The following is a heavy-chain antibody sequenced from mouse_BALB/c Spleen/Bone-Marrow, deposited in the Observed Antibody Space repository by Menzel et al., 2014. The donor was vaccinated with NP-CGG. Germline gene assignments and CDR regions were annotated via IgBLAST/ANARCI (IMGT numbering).Heavy chain of an antibody. CDR2: INPDHGSI. CDR3: ARSHYYGYVWFAY. D-gene: IGHD1-2*01. Sequence: LKQSGPELVKPGASVKISCKASGYSFTDYIMLWVKQSHGKSLEWIGNINPDHGSITYNLKFKGKATLTVDKSSSXAYMQLNSLTSEDSAVYYCARSHYYGYVWFAYWGQGTLVTVSA. CDR1: GYSFTDYI. J-gene: IGHJ3*01. V-gene: IGHV1-39*01.